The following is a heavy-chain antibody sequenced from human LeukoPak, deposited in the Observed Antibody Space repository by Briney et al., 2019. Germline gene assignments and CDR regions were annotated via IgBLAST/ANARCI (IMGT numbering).Heavy chain of an antibody. D-gene: IGHD6-6*01. V-gene: IGHV3-9*01. CDR3: AARLIFDY. CDR1: GFTFDDYA. J-gene: IGHJ4*02. CDR2: ISWNSGSI. Sequence: SGGSLRLSCAASGFTFDDYAMHWARQAPGKGLEWVSGISWNSGSIGYADSVKGRFTISRDNAKNSLYLQMNSLRAEDTALYYCAARLIFDYWGQGTLVTVSS.